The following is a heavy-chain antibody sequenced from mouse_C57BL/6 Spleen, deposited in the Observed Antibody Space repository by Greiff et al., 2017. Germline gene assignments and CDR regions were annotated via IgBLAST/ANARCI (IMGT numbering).Heavy chain of an antibody. D-gene: IGHD1-1*01. V-gene: IGHV5-6*01. CDR2: ISSGGSYT. Sequence: EVNLVESGGDLVKPGGSLKLSCAASGFTFSSYGMSWVRQTPDKRLEWVATISSGGSYTYYPDSVKGRFTISRDNAKNTQYLQMSSLKSEDTAMYYCARQDYGRPLDYWGQGTTLTVSS. CDR1: GFTFSSYG. CDR3: ARQDYGRPLDY. J-gene: IGHJ2*01.